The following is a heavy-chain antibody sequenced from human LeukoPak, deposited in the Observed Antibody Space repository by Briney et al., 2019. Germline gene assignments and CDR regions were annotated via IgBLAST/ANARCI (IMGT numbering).Heavy chain of an antibody. CDR2: ISKDGSKT. CDR3: AKDEGTIWNSKNDPFDI. J-gene: IGHJ3*02. Sequence: PGRSLRLSCAASGFTFSDHVMHWVRQAPGMGLEWVAVISKDGSKTFYAGSVEGRFTFSRDNSENTRYLQMNYLKPEDTAVYFCAKDEGTIWNSKNDPFDIWGQGTMVTVSS. D-gene: IGHD1-7*01. CDR1: GFTFSDHV. V-gene: IGHV3-30*17.